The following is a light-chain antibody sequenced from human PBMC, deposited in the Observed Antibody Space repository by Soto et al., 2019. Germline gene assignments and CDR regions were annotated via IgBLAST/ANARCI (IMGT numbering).Light chain of an antibody. V-gene: IGLV1-40*01. CDR2: GNT. CDR3: QSYDGSLPVV. CDR1: SSNIGAGYD. J-gene: IGLJ2*01. Sequence: QSVLTQPPSVSGAPGQRVTFSCTGSSSNIGAGYDVHWYQQLPGTAPKLLIYGNTNRPSGVPDRFSGSKSGSSASLAITGLQAEDEADYYCQSYDGSLPVVFGGWTKLTVL.